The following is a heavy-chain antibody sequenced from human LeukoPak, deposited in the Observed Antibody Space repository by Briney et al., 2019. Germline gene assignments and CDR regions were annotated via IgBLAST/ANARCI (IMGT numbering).Heavy chain of an antibody. J-gene: IGHJ4*02. V-gene: IGHV3-21*01. CDR1: GFTFNDYT. CDR3: ATGLPSYSSSWYPGY. Sequence: GGSLRLSCAASGFTFNDYTMNWVRPAPGKGLERGSSLSSSSIYIFYADSLKGRFTISRDNAKNSLYLQMNSLRVEDTAVYYCATGLPSYSSSWYPGYWGQGTLVTVSS. D-gene: IGHD6-13*01. CDR2: LSSSSIYI.